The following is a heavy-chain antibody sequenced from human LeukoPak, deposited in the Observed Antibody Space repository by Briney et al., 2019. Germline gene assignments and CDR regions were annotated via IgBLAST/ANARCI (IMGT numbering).Heavy chain of an antibody. CDR3: ARNAYYDCYMDV. Sequence: GGSLRLSCAASGFTFSSYWMNWVRQAPGKGLEWVANIKQDGSEKFYVDSVKGRFTISRDNAKNSLYLRVNSLRAEDTAVYYCARNAYYDCYMDVWGKGTTVTVSS. CDR1: GFTFSSYW. V-gene: IGHV3-7*01. J-gene: IGHJ6*03. CDR2: IKQDGSEK.